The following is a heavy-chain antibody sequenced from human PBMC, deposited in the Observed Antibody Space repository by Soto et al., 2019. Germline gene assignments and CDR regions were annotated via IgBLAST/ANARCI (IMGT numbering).Heavy chain of an antibody. J-gene: IGHJ3*02. CDR3: ARESGAITVRGPFDI. Sequence: QVQLQESGPGLVKPSGTLSLTCSVSGGSISTNNWWSWVRQSPGKGLEWIGAIYHGRSTNYNPSLMNRITISIDESRDHFSLRLKSVTAASPAIYYCARESGAITVRGPFDIWGQGPLVTVAS. D-gene: IGHD3-16*01. CDR1: GGSISTNNW. CDR2: IYHGRST. V-gene: IGHV4-4*02.